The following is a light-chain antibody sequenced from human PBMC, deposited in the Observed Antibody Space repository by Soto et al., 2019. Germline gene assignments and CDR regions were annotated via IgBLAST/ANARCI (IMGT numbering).Light chain of an antibody. V-gene: IGKV3-11*01. CDR3: QQRSNWPPYT. Sequence: EIVLTQSPATLSLSPGERATLSCRASQSVSSYLAWYQQKPGQAPRLLIYDASNMATGIPDRFSGSGSGTDFTLTISSLEPEDFAVYYCQQRSNWPPYTFGQGTKLEIK. CDR1: QSVSSY. J-gene: IGKJ2*01. CDR2: DAS.